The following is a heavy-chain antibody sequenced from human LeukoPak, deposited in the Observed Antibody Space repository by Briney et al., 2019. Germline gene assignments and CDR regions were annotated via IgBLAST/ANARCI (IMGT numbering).Heavy chain of an antibody. V-gene: IGHV3-23*01. J-gene: IGHJ4*02. CDR3: AKRTTYYYDSSGYFHFDY. CDR2: LSGSGAST. CDR1: GFTFSSYA. D-gene: IGHD3-22*01. Sequence: GGSLRLSCAASGFTFSSYAMSWVRLAAGKGLEWVSVLSGSGASTDYADSVKGRFTISRDNSKNTLYLQMNSLRAEDTAVYYCAKRTTYYYDSSGYFHFDYWGQGTLVTVSS.